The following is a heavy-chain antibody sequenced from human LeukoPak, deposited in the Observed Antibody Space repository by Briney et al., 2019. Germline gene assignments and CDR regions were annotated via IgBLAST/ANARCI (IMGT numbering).Heavy chain of an antibody. Sequence: SETLSLTCTVSGGSISSSYSYWGWIRQPPGKGLEWIGNIYYSGSTYYSPSLTSRVTVSVDTSENQFSLKLSSVTAADTAVYYCARDGYDYVWGSYRYRYFDYWGQGTLVTVSS. CDR1: GGSISSSYSY. J-gene: IGHJ4*02. CDR2: IYYSGST. V-gene: IGHV4-39*07. D-gene: IGHD3-16*02. CDR3: ARDGYDYVWGSYRYRYFDY.